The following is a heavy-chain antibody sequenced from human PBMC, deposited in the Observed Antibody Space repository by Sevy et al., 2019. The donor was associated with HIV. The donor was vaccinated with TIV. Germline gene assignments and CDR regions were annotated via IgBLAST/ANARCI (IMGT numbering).Heavy chain of an antibody. D-gene: IGHD3-22*01. J-gene: IGHJ4*02. CDR2: INPNSAVT. CDR3: ARKGDDSSATVEDY. V-gene: IGHV1-2*02. Sequence: ASVKVSCKASGYTFTDYYIHWVRQAPGQGLEWMGWINPNSAVTNYPQKFQGRVTMIRDTSISTAYMELTSLRSDDTAGYNCARKGDDSSATVEDYWGQGTLVTVSS. CDR1: GYTFTDYY.